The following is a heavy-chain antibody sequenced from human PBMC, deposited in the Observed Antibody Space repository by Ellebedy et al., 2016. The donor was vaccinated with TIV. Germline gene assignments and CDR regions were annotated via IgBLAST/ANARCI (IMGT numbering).Heavy chain of an antibody. V-gene: IGHV1-3*01. CDR2: INAGNGNT. J-gene: IGHJ4*02. D-gene: IGHD1-26*01. Sequence: AASVKVSCKASGYTFSTYAMHWVRQAPGQRLEWMGWINAGNGNTKYSQKFQGRVTITRDTSASTAYMELSSLRSEDTVVYYCARVKWELPFAYWGQGTLVTVSS. CDR1: GYTFSTYA. CDR3: ARVKWELPFAY.